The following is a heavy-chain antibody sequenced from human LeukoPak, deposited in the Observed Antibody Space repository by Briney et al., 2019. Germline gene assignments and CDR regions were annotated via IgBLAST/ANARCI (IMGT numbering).Heavy chain of an antibody. CDR2: IIPIFGTA. Sequence: SVKVSCKASGGTFSSYAISWVRQAPGQGLEWMGRIIPIFGTANYAQKFQGRVTITTDESTSTAYMELSSLRSEDTAVYYSARAGGYSYGSFDYWGQGTLVTVSS. CDR1: GGTFSSYA. V-gene: IGHV1-69*05. CDR3: ARAGGYSYGSFDY. D-gene: IGHD5-18*01. J-gene: IGHJ4*02.